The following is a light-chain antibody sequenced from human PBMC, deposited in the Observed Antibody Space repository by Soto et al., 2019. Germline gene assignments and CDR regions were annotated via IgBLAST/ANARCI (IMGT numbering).Light chain of an antibody. V-gene: IGKV4-1*01. CDR3: QQYYSTLIT. J-gene: IGKJ5*01. CDR1: QSVLYSSYNKSY. CDR2: WAS. Sequence: DIALPQSPDSLTLSLGERATINCKSSQSVLYSSYNKSYLAWYQVKPGRPPEPLFSWASTREPGVPDRFSGRGSGTDFTLTISSLQAEAVAVYYCQQYYSTLITFGQGTRLEIK.